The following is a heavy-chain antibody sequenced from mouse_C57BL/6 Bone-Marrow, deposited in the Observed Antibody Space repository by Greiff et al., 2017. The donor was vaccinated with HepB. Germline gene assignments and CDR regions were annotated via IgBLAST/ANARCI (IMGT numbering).Heavy chain of an antibody. Sequence: QVQLKQSGPELVKPGASVKISCKASGYAFSSSWMNWVKQRPGKGLEWIGRIYPGDGDTNYNGKFKGKATLTADKSSSTAYMQLSSLTSEDSAVYFCARYHDGFAYWGQGTLVTVSA. CDR3: ARYHDGFAY. J-gene: IGHJ3*01. CDR2: IYPGDGDT. CDR1: GYAFSSSW. V-gene: IGHV1-82*01.